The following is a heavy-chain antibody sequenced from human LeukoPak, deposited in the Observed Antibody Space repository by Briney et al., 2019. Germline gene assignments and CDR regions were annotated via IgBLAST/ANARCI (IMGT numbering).Heavy chain of an antibody. CDR1: GYTFTSYD. J-gene: IGHJ4*02. CDR2: MNPNSGNT. CDR3: ARGIRVCSSTSCQYYFDY. D-gene: IGHD2-2*01. V-gene: IGHV1-8*01. Sequence: GASVKVSCKASGYTFTSYDINWVRQATGQGLEWMGWMNPNSGNTGYAQKFQGRVTMTRNTSISTAYMELSSLRSEDTAVYYCARGIRVCSSTSCQYYFDYWGQGTLVTVSS.